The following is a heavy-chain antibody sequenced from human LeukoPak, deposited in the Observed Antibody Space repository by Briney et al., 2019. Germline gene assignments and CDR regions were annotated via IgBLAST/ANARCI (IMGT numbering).Heavy chain of an antibody. CDR1: GFTFSSFA. V-gene: IGHV3-23*01. J-gene: IGHJ3*02. CDR3: AREILLYTAISQGAFDI. CDR2: ISGSGGST. Sequence: PGGSLRLSCAASGFTFSSFAMTWVRQAPGKGLEWVSGISGSGGSTYYADSVKGRFTISRDNSKNTLYLQMNSLRAEDTAVYYCAREILLYTAISQGAFDIWGQGTMVTVSS. D-gene: IGHD5-18*01.